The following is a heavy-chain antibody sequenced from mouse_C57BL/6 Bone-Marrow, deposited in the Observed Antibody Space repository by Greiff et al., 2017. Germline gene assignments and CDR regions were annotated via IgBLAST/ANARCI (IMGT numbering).Heavy chain of an antibody. CDR3: SKEGETYGSSLFDG. D-gene: IGHD1-1*01. Sequence: QVQLQQSGAELVRPGASVKLSCKASGYTFTDYYINWVKQRPGQGLEWIARIYPGSGNTYYNEKFKGKATLTAEKSSSTAYLQLSSLTSEDAAVYYCSKEGETYGSSLFDGWGKGTTLTVSS. CDR1: GYTFTDYY. J-gene: IGHJ2*01. CDR2: IYPGSGNT. V-gene: IGHV1-76*01.